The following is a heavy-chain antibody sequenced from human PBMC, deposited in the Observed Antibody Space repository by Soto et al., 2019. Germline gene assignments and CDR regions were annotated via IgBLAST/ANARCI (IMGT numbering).Heavy chain of an antibody. J-gene: IGHJ4*02. CDR1: GFTFSSYA. CDR2: ISGSGGST. D-gene: IGHD3-22*01. V-gene: IGHV3-23*01. CDR3: AIGITYYYDSSGYERLVYFDY. Sequence: GGSLRLSCAASGFTFSSYAMSWVRQAPGKGLEWVSAISGSGGSTYYADSVKGRFTISRDNSKNTLYLQMNSLRAEDTAVYYCAIGITYYYDSSGYERLVYFDYWGQGTLVTVSS.